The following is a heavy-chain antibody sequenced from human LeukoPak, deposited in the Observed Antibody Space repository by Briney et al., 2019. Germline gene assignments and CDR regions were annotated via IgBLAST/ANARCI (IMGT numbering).Heavy chain of an antibody. CDR1: GFTFSSYW. V-gene: IGHV3-74*01. D-gene: IGHD6-6*01. CDR2: IKSDGRST. CDR3: TRDFKYSSDY. Sequence: PTGGSLRLSCAASGFTFSSYWMQWVRQAPGKGLVWVSLIKSDGRSTSYADSVKGRFTISRDNDKNTVYLQMNSLRVEDTAVYYCTRDFKYSSDYWGQGTLVTVSS. J-gene: IGHJ4*02.